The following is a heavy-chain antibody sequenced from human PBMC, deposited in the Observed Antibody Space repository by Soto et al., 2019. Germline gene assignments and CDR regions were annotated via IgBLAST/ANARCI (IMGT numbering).Heavy chain of an antibody. CDR1: GGSFSGYY. CDR2: INHSGST. D-gene: IGHD3-16*01. V-gene: IGHV4-34*01. J-gene: IGHJ5*02. CDR3: ARPPRRGGRARWFDP. Sequence: QVQLQQWGAGLLKPSETLSLTCAVYGGSFSGYYWSWIRQPPGKGLEWIGEINHSGSTNYNPSLQSRAPISVNTSQNPFPLKLRSGTAAESAVYYGARPPRRGGRARWFDPWGQGTLVTVSS.